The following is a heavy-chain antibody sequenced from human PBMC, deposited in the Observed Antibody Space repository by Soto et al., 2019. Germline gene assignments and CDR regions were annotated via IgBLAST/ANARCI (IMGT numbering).Heavy chain of an antibody. Sequence: QVQLQESGPGLVKPSETLSLTCTVSGGSISSYYWSWIRQPPGKGLEWIGYIYYSGSTNYNPSLKSRVTISVDTSKDQFSLKLSSVTAADTAVYCCARGMVTHDAFDIWGQGTMVTVSS. D-gene: IGHD2-21*02. V-gene: IGHV4-59*01. J-gene: IGHJ3*02. CDR3: ARGMVTHDAFDI. CDR1: GGSISSYY. CDR2: IYYSGST.